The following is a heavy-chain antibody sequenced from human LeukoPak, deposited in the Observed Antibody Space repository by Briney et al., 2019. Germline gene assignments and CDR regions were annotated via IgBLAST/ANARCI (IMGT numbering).Heavy chain of an antibody. CDR2: ISDSGGRT. Sequence: GGSLRLSCAAPGFTFSSFAVSWVRQAPGEGLEWVSGISDSGGRTDYADSVKGRFTISRDNSKNTLYLQMNSLRAEDTAVYYCAPYTYYFDHWGQGTLVTVSS. V-gene: IGHV3-23*01. CDR1: GFTFSSFA. J-gene: IGHJ4*02. CDR3: APYTYYFDH. D-gene: IGHD2-2*02.